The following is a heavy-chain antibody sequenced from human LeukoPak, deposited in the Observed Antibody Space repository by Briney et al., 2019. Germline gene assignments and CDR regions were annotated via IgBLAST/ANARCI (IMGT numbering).Heavy chain of an antibody. J-gene: IGHJ4*02. CDR1: GFIFRNYY. CDR2: ISTTSGFT. Sequence: GGSLRLSCAASGFIFRNYYMSWIHQAPGKGLEWISYISTTSGFTKYADFVKGRFIISRDNAKNTLYLQMNSLGVDDTAVYYCARDISRSPRDYWGQGTLVTVSS. CDR3: ARDISRSPRDY. V-gene: IGHV3-11*06. D-gene: IGHD3-9*01.